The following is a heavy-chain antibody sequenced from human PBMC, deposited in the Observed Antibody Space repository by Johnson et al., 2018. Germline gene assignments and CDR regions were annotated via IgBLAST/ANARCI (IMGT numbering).Heavy chain of an antibody. CDR2: IWYAGSNN. Sequence: QVQLQESGGGVVQPGRSLRLSCAASGFTFSSYGMHWVRQAPGKGLEWVAVIWYAGSNNYYADYVKGRFTISSDNSKNTLDLQMNSLRAEDTAVYYCARKYNWNYGAAFDIWGQGTMVTVSS. V-gene: IGHV3-33*01. J-gene: IGHJ3*02. CDR3: ARKYNWNYGAAFDI. D-gene: IGHD1-7*01. CDR1: GFTFSSYG.